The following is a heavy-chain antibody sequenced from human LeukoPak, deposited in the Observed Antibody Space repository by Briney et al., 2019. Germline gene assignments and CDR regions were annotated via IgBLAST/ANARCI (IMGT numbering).Heavy chain of an antibody. CDR3: AKEAAAGRRGLYFQH. Sequence: PGGSLRLSCAASGFTFDEYAMHWVRQAPGKGLEWVSLISGDGGITYYADSVKGRFTISRDNSKNSLYLQMNSLRTEDTALYYCAKEAAAGRRGLYFQHWGQGTLVTVSS. CDR1: GFTFDEYA. J-gene: IGHJ1*01. V-gene: IGHV3-43*02. D-gene: IGHD6-13*01. CDR2: ISGDGGIT.